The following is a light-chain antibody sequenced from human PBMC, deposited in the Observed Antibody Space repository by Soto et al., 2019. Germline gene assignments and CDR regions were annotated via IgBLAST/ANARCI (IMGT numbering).Light chain of an antibody. CDR3: AAWDDSLSGAYV. CDR1: SSNVGSNY. Sequence: QSVLTQPPSASATPGQRATISCSGSSSNVGSNYVFWYQHLPGTAPKLLIYNNNQRPSGVPDRFSGSKSGTSASLAISGLRSEDEGDYYCAAWDDSLSGAYVFGAGTKLTVL. J-gene: IGLJ1*01. V-gene: IGLV1-47*02. CDR2: NNN.